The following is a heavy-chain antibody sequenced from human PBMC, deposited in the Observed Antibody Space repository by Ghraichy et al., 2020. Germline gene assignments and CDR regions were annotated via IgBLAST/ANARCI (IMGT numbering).Heavy chain of an antibody. J-gene: IGHJ4*02. V-gene: IGHV4-34*01. D-gene: IGHD2-15*01. CDR2: INHSGST. CDR1: DGSFSGNY. Sequence: SETLSLTCTVYDGSFSGNYWSWIRQPPGKGLEWIGEINHSGSTNYNPSLKSRVTISVDTSKNQVSLKLRSVTAADTAVYYCARGGRQCSGGSCYPKHWGQGTLVTVSS. CDR3: ARGGRQCSGGSCYPKH.